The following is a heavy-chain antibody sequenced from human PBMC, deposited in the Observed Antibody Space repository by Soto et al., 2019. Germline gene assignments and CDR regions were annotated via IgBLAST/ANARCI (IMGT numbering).Heavy chain of an antibody. D-gene: IGHD3-3*01. CDR2: ISYEGSRR. CDR1: GFSFSTYA. Sequence: GGSLRLSCAASGFSFSTYAMHWVRQAPGKGLEWVTTISYEGSRRHYADSVKGRFTVSRDNSKNTLYLQMNSLRLEDTAVYYCARDWGGVVIPMNNWFDPWGQGTLVTVSS. J-gene: IGHJ5*02. CDR3: ARDWGGVVIPMNNWFDP. V-gene: IGHV3-30-3*01.